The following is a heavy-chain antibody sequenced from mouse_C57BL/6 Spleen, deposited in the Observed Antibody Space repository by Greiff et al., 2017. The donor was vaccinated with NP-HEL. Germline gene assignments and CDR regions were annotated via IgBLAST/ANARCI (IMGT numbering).Heavy chain of an antibody. CDR2: INPSSGYT. J-gene: IGHJ4*01. CDR3: AREGDSYYYAMDY. CDR1: GYTFTSYT. Sequence: VQLQQSGAELARPGASVKMSCKASGYTFTSYTMHWVKQRPGQGLEWIGYINPSSGYTKYNQKFKDKATLTADKSSSTAYMQLSSLTSEDSAVYYWAREGDSYYYAMDYWGQGTSVTVSS. V-gene: IGHV1-4*01.